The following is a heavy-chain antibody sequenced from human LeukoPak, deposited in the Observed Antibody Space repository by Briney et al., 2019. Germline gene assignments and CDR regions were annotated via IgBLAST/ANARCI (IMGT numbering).Heavy chain of an antibody. J-gene: IGHJ4*02. CDR3: TKDLGDSSGYYYETDNFDY. D-gene: IGHD3-22*01. V-gene: IGHV3-53*01. CDR1: GFTVSSNY. CDR2: IYSGGST. Sequence: GGSLRLSCAASGFTVSSNYMSWVRQAPGKGLEWVSLIYSGGSTYYADSVKGRFTISRDNSKNTLYLQMNSLRAEDAAVYYCTKDLGDSSGYYYETDNFDYWGQGTLVTVSS.